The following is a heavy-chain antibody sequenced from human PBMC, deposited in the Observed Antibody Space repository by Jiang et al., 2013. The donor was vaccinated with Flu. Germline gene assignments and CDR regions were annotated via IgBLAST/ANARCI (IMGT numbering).Heavy chain of an antibody. CDR2: INTHTANP. CDR3: ARAPGYCSGASCYGYLQH. J-gene: IGHJ1*01. D-gene: IGHD2-15*01. CDR1: GYTFTSYA. V-gene: IGHV7-4-1*02. Sequence: SGYTFTSYAMNWVRQAPGQGLEWMGWINTHTANPTYAQDFTGRFVFSLDTSVSTAYLQISSLKAEDTAVYYCARAPGYCSGASCYGYLQHWGQGTLVTVSS.